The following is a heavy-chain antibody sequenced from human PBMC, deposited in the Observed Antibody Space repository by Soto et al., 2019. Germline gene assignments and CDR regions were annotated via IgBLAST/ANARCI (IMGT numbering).Heavy chain of an antibody. Sequence: QLQLQESGPGLVKPSETLSLTCTVSGGSISSSSYYWGWIRQPPGKGLEWIGSIYYSGSTYYNPSLKSRVTLAVDTSNSQCYLKLSSVTAADTAVYYCARHLILGLWLVRPVGYWGQGTLVTVSS. CDR3: ARHLILGLWLVRPVGY. CDR2: IYYSGST. V-gene: IGHV4-39*01. J-gene: IGHJ4*02. CDR1: GGSISSSSYY. D-gene: IGHD6-19*01.